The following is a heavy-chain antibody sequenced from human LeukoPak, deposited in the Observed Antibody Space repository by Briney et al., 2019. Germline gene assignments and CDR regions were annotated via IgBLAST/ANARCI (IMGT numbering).Heavy chain of an antibody. D-gene: IGHD1-1*01. CDR1: GGTFSSYA. CDR3: ARDGSYSGVGPFDY. CDR2: INPNSGGT. V-gene: IGHV1-8*02. J-gene: IGHJ4*02. Sequence: ASVKVSCKASGGTFSSYAISWVRQAPGQGLEWMGWINPNSGGTNYAQKFQGRVTMTRDMSTSTVYMELSSLRSEDTAVYYCARDGSYSGVGPFDYWGQGTLVTVSS.